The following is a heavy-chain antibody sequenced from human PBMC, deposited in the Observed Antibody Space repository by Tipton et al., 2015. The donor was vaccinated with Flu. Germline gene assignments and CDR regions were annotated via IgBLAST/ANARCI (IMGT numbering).Heavy chain of an antibody. CDR3: ARDPSLGMPEYFDS. CDR2: IYRGGSI. Sequence: TLSLTCAVSGDSISSDYFWGWIRQPPGKGLEWIASIYRGGSIDYNPSLKSRVTISLDTSRKQFSLQLRSVTAADTAVYYCARDPSLGMPEYFDSWGQGTMVTASS. J-gene: IGHJ4*02. V-gene: IGHV4-38-2*02. CDR1: GDSISSDYF. D-gene: IGHD2-2*01.